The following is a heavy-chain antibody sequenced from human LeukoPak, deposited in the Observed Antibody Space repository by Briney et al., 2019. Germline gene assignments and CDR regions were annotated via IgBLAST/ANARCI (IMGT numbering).Heavy chain of an antibody. V-gene: IGHV4-39*01. D-gene: IGHD3-10*01. CDR3: VGGFGDYY. Sequence: SETLSLTCTVSGGSISSSSYYWGWIRQPPGKGLEWIESIYYSGSTYYNPSLKSRVTISVDTSKNQFSLKLSSVTAADTAVYYCVGGFGDYYWGQGTLVTVSS. CDR2: IYYSGST. J-gene: IGHJ4*02. CDR1: GGSISSSSYY.